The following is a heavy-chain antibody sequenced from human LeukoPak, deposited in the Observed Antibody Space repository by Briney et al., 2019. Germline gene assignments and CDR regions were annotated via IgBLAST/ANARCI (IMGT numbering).Heavy chain of an antibody. CDR1: GYTFTSYY. CDR3: ARASYSCSGGSCQGYYFDY. D-gene: IGHD2-15*01. CDR2: INPSGGST. Sequence: ASVKVSCKASGYTFTSYYMHWVRQAPGQGLEWMGIINPSGGSTSYAQKFQGRVTMTRDTSTSTVYMELSSLRSEDTAVYYCARASYSCSGGSCQGYYFDYWGQGTLVTVSS. V-gene: IGHV1-46*01. J-gene: IGHJ4*02.